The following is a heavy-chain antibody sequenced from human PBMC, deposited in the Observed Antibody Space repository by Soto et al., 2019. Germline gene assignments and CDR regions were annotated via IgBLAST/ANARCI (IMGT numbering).Heavy chain of an antibody. V-gene: IGHV4-31*02. CDR2: IYYSGST. CDR1: GGSVSSGGYY. J-gene: IGHJ5*02. CDR3: AREGSGRKGGFDP. Sequence: QVQLQESGPGLVKPSQTLSLTCTVSGGSVSSGGYYWSWIRQHPGKALEWIGYIYYSGSTYYNPSLKSRVTMSVDTSKNQFSLKLSSVTAADTAVYYCAREGSGRKGGFDPWGQGTLVTVSS. D-gene: IGHD3-10*01.